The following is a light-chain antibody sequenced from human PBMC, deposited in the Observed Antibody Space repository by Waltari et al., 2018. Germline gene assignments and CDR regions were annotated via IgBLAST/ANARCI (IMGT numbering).Light chain of an antibody. J-gene: IGLJ2*01. CDR1: SSNIGSTY. V-gene: IGLV1-47*01. CDR3: AVWDDSLSGFVL. Sequence: QSVLTQQPSTSGTPGQRVTISCSGSSSNIGSTYVYWYQHLPGTAPKLLIYKNNQRPSGVPDRFSGSRSGTSASLAISGLRSEDEADYFCAVWDDSLSGFVLFGGGTKLTV. CDR2: KNN.